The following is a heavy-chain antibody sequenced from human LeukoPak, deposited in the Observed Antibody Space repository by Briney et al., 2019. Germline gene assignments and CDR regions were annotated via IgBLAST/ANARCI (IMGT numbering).Heavy chain of an antibody. CDR1: GFTFSIYR. V-gene: IGHV3-7*01. CDR3: ASDSRCTGITCPSPGADY. J-gene: IGHJ4*02. Sequence: GGSLRLSCAASGFTFSIYRINWVRQAPGKGLEWVAKIKQDGSEKDYVDSVKGRFAISRDNTRNSLYLQMSSLRDEDTAVYYCASDSRCTGITCPSPGADYWRQGTLVTVSS. D-gene: IGHD2-8*02. CDR2: IKQDGSEK.